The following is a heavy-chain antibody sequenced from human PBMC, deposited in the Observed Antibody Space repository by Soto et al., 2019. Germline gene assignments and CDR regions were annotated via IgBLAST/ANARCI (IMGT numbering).Heavy chain of an antibody. Sequence: EVQLLESGGGLVQPGGSLRLSCAASGFTFSSYGMIWVRQAPGKGLEWVSIVSASGAHTIYADSVKGRFTISRDNSKNSLYLQMNSLRAEDTAVYYCARSPRDYYNMHVWGEGTTVTVSS. CDR2: VSASGAHT. CDR1: GFTFSSYG. J-gene: IGHJ6*03. CDR3: ARSPRDYYNMHV. V-gene: IGHV3-23*01.